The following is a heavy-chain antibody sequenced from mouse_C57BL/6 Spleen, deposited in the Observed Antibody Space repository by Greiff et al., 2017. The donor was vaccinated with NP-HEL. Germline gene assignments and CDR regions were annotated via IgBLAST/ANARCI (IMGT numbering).Heavy chain of an antibody. V-gene: IGHV1-55*01. Sequence: QVQLQQPGAELVKPGASVKMSCKASGYTFTSYWITWVKQRPGQGLEWIGDIYPGSGSTNYNEKFKSKATLTVDSSSSTAYMQLSSLTSEDSAVYYCAMGGRLLPASYYCDDWGQGTTLTVSS. J-gene: IGHJ2*01. D-gene: IGHD3-3*01. CDR2: IYPGSGST. CDR1: GYTFTSYW. CDR3: AMGGRLLPASYYCDD.